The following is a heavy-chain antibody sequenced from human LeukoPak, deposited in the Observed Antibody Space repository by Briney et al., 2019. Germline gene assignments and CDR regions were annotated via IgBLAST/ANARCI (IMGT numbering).Heavy chain of an antibody. CDR2: IYTSGST. D-gene: IGHD3-22*01. J-gene: IGHJ4*02. CDR1: GGSISSGSYY. V-gene: IGHV4-61*02. CDR3: ARDEGDYYDSSGYYFNSPIDY. Sequence: PSETLSLTCTVSGGSISSGSYYWSWIRQPAGKGLEWIGRIYTSGSTNYNPSLKSRVTISVDTSKNQFSLKLSSVTAADTAVYYCARDEGDYYDSSGYYFNSPIDYWGQGTLVTVSS.